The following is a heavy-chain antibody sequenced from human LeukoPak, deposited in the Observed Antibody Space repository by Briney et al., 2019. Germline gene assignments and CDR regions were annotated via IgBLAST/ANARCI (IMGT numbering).Heavy chain of an antibody. V-gene: IGHV3-23*01. CDR3: AKCCSGGSCYNPSLPSRTSSYYFDY. CDR1: GFTFSSYA. Sequence: GGSLRLSCAASGFTFSSYAMSWVRQAPGKGLEWVSAISGSGGRTYYADSVKGRFTISRDNSKNTLYLQMNSLRAEDTAVYYCAKCCSGGSCYNPSLPSRTSSYYFDYWGQGTLVTVSS. J-gene: IGHJ4*02. D-gene: IGHD2-15*01. CDR2: ISGSGGRT.